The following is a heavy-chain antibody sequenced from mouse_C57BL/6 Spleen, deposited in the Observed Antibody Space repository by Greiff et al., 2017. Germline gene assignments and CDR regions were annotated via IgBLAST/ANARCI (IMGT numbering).Heavy chain of an antibody. D-gene: IGHD1-1*01. J-gene: IGHJ2*01. Sequence: EVQLQQSGPELVKPGASVKISCKASGYTFTDYYMNWVKQSPGKSLEWIGDINPNNGGTSYNQKFKGKATFTVDKSSSTAYMELRSLTSEDSAVYYCARRIGLITTEDYFDYWGQGTTLTVSS. V-gene: IGHV1-26*01. CDR3: ARRIGLITTEDYFDY. CDR1: GYTFTDYY. CDR2: INPNNGGT.